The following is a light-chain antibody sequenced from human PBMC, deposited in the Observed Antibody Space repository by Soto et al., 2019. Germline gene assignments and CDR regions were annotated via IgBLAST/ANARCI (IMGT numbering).Light chain of an antibody. CDR2: AAS. CDR1: QSISSY. CDR3: QQSYSGPLT. V-gene: IGKV1-39*01. J-gene: IGKJ4*01. Sequence: DIQITQSPSSLSSSVIERFTITCRASQSISSYLNWYQQKPGKAPKVLIYAASSLQSGVPSRFSGIGSGTDFTLSISSLQPEDFATYYCQQSYSGPLTFGGGTKV.